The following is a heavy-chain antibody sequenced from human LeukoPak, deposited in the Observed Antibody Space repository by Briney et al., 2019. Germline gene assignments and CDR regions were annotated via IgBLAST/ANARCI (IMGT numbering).Heavy chain of an antibody. D-gene: IGHD3-22*01. Sequence: SVPFSCKASGYAFTSVGISWARHAPRQGLEWMAWIITYNGNTNSAPNLPGRVTLTTDTSTSSIYMELRSLRTAHTAVTFRARDREGRSLYYDIYTPDYWGQGTLVTVSS. CDR2: IITYNGNT. J-gene: IGHJ4*02. CDR1: GYAFTSVG. CDR3: ARDREGRSLYYDIYTPDY. V-gene: IGHV1-18*01.